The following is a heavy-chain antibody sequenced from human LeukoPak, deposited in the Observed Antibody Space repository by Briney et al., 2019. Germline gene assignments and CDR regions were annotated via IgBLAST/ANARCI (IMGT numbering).Heavy chain of an antibody. CDR3: ARRPPYYDILTGLDAFDI. CDR1: GYTFTGYY. Sequence: ASVKVSCKASGYTFTGYYMHWVRQAPGQGLEWMGIINPSGGSTSYAQKFQGRVTMTRDTSTSTVYMELSSLRSEDTAVYYCARRPPYYDILTGLDAFDIWGQGTMVTVSS. V-gene: IGHV1-46*01. J-gene: IGHJ3*02. D-gene: IGHD3-9*01. CDR2: INPSGGST.